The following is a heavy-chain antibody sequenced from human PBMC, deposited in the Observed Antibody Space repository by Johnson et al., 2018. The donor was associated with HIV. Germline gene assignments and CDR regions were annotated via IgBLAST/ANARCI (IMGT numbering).Heavy chain of an antibody. J-gene: IGHJ3*02. Sequence: QVQVVESGGGVVQPGGSLRLSCTASGFTFGDYAMSWFRQAPGKGLEWVAVISYDGSNKYYADSVKGRFTISRDNSKNTLYLQMNSLRAEDTAVYYCALILTERDAFDIWGQGTMVTVSS. D-gene: IGHD3-9*01. CDR1: GFTFGDYA. CDR2: ISYDGSNK. V-gene: IGHV3-30*04. CDR3: ALILTERDAFDI.